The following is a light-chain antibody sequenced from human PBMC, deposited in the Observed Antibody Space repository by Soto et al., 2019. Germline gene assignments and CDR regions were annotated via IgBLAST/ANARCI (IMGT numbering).Light chain of an antibody. V-gene: IGLV2-14*01. CDR1: RSDIGSYNY. CDR3: ISYTGSSTSYV. CDR2: GVS. J-gene: IGLJ1*01. Sequence: QSVLTQPASVSGSPGQSITISCSGTRSDIGSYNYVAWYQQFPGKTPKILIYGVSNRPSGVSGRFSGSKSGNTASLTISGLQAEDEADYYCISYTGSSTSYVFGSGTKLTVL.